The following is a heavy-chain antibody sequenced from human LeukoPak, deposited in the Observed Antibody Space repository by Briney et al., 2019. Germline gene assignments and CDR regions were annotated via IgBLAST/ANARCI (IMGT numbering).Heavy chain of an antibody. CDR3: ARALDYYGSGIHA. CDR1: GGSFSGYY. V-gene: IGHV4-34*01. Sequence: SVTLSLTYAVYGGSFSGYYWSWIRQPPGKGLEWSGEINHSGSTNYNPSLKSRVTISVDTSKNQFSLKLSSVTAADTAVYYCARALDYYGSGIHAWGQGTLVTVSS. J-gene: IGHJ5*02. D-gene: IGHD3-10*01. CDR2: INHSGST.